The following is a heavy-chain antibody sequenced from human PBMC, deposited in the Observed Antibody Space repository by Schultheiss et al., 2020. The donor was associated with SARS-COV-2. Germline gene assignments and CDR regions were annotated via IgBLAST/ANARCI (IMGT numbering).Heavy chain of an antibody. CDR2: MNPNSGNT. Sequence: ASVKVSCKASGYTFTSYGINWVRQATGQGLEWMGWMNPNSGNTGYAQKFQGRVTMTRNTSISTAYMELSSLRSEDTAVYYCARAHITIFGAKNKNWFDPWGQGTMVTVSS. V-gene: IGHV1-8*02. CDR3: ARAHITIFGAKNKNWFDP. CDR1: GYTFTSYG. J-gene: IGHJ5*02. D-gene: IGHD3-3*01.